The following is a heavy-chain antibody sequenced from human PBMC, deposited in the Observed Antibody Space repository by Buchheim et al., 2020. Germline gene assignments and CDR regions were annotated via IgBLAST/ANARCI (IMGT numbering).Heavy chain of an antibody. D-gene: IGHD5-18*01. V-gene: IGHV5-51*01. J-gene: IGHJ4*02. CDR2: IYPGDSYT. CDR1: GYSFTGAY. CDR3: ARRVRDSSGYNFDF. Sequence: EVQLVQSGAEVTRPGESLKISCQGSGYSFTGAYIAWVRQMPGKGLEWMGYIYPGDSYTAYNPSFHGQVTMSVAKSIRTAYLQWYSLKASDSAVYYCARRVRDSSGYNFDFWGQGTL.